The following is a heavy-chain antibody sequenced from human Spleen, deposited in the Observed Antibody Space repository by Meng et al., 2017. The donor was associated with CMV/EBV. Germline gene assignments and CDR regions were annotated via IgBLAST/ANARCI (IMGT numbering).Heavy chain of an antibody. J-gene: IGHJ4*02. V-gene: IGHV4-38-2*02. CDR2: SFHAGDT. Sequence: SETLSLTCHVSGYSISSGYYWGWIRQPPGKGLQWIGSSFHAGDTYYNPALSSRVTISVDTSKNQFSLRLSSVTAADTAVYYCARDLDDFWTGYYAAYIDQWGQGTLVTVSS. CDR3: ARDLDDFWTGYYAAYIDQ. D-gene: IGHD3/OR15-3a*01. CDR1: GYSISSGYY.